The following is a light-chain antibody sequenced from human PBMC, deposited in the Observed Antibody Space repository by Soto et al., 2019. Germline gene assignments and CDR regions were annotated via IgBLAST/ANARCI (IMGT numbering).Light chain of an antibody. J-gene: IGLJ2*01. Sequence: SYELTQPPSVSVAPGKTARITCGGNNIGSKSVHWYQQKPGQSPVLVIYYDSDRPSGIPERFSGSNSGNTATLTISRVEAGDEADYYCQVWDRSRDHVVFGGGTKLTVL. CDR2: YDS. CDR1: NIGSKS. CDR3: QVWDRSRDHVV. V-gene: IGLV3-21*04.